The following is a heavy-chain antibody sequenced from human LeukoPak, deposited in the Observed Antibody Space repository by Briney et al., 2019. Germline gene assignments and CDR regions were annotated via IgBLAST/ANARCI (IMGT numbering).Heavy chain of an antibody. V-gene: IGHV1-69*13. CDR1: GGTFSSYA. D-gene: IGHD3-22*01. CDR3: AITRGGTDYYDSSGPPGGAFDI. J-gene: IGHJ3*02. Sequence: GASVKVSCKASGGTFSSYAISWVRQAPGQGLEWMGGIIPIFGTANYAQKFQGRVTITADESTSTAYMELSSLRSEDTAVYYCAITRGGTDYYDSSGPPGGAFDIWGQGTMVTVSS. CDR2: IIPIFGTA.